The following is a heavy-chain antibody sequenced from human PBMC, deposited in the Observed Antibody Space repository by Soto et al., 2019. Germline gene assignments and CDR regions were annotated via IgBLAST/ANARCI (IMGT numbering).Heavy chain of an antibody. CDR3: ARAARNTTNAFDI. D-gene: IGHD2-2*01. CDR2: MNPNSGNT. V-gene: IGHV1-8*01. CDR1: GYTFTSYD. Sequence: ASVKVSCKASGYTFTSYDINWVRQATGQGLEWMGWMNPNSGNTDYAQKFQGRVTMTRNTSISTAYMELSRLRSDDTAVYYCARAARNTTNAFDIWGQGTMVTVSS. J-gene: IGHJ3*02.